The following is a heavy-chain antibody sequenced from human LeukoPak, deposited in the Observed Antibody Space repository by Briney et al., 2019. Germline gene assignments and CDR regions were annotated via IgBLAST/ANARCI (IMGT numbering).Heavy chain of an antibody. CDR2: ISGSDGST. D-gene: IGHD2-21*01. CDR1: EFTFSSYA. J-gene: IGHJ3*02. V-gene: IGHV3-23*01. CDR3: AGDRAYPNDVFNI. Sequence: GGSLRLSCTASEFTFSSYAMSWVRQAPGKGLEWVSGISGSDGSTWYADSVKGRFTISRDNSKNTLYLHMNSLRDEDTALYYCAGDRAYPNDVFNIWGQGTMITVS.